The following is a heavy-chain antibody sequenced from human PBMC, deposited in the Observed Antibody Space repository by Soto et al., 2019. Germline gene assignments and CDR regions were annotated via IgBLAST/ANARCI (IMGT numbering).Heavy chain of an antibody. CDR1: GFTFSDYY. J-gene: IGHJ4*02. CDR3: AAPPPHYYDSTDLNY. V-gene: IGHV3-11*01. Sequence: QVQLVESGGGLVKPGGSLRLSCAASGFTFSDYYMSWIRQAPGKGLEWVSYISSSGSTIYYADSVKGRFTISRDNAKNSLYLQMNSPGAEDTAVYYRAAPPPHYYDSTDLNYWGQGTLVTVSS. CDR2: ISSSGSTI. D-gene: IGHD3-22*01.